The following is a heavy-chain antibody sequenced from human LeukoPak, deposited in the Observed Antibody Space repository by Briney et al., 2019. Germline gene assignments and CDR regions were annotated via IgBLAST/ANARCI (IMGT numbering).Heavy chain of an antibody. Sequence: GASVKVSCKASGYTFTGYYMHWVRQAPGQGLEWMGWINPNSGGTNYAQKFQGRVTMTRDTSISTAYMELSRLRSDDTAVYYCARELVDGITTAGVYDAPDYWGQGTLVTVSS. V-gene: IGHV1-2*02. D-gene: IGHD5/OR15-5a*01. CDR2: INPNSGGT. CDR3: ARELVDGITTAGVYDAPDY. CDR1: GYTFTGYY. J-gene: IGHJ4*02.